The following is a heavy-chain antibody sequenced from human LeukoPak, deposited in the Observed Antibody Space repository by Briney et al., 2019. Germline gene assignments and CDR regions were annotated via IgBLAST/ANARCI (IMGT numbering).Heavy chain of an antibody. CDR3: ARMQAGWLRSFDY. CDR2: INSDGSST. J-gene: IGHJ4*02. CDR1: GFTFSSYW. V-gene: IGHV3-74*01. D-gene: IGHD5-18*01. Sequence: GRSLRLSCAASGFTFSSYWMHWVRQAPGKGLVWVSRINSDGSSTSYADSVKGRFTISRDNAKNTLYLQMNSLRAEDTSVYYCARMQAGWLRSFDYWGQGTLVTVSS.